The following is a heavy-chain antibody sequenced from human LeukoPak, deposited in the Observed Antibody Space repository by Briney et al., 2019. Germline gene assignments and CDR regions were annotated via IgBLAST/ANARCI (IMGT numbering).Heavy chain of an antibody. CDR2: ISGSGGST. V-gene: IGHV3-23*01. D-gene: IGHD3-3*01. J-gene: IGHJ4*02. Sequence: HTGGSLRLSCAASGFTFSTYAMSWVRQAPGKGLEWVSAISGSGGSTYYADSVKGRFTISRDNSKNTLYLQMNSLRAEDTAVYYCAKDGSTYYDFWSGYFGFDYWGQGTLVTVSS. CDR3: AKDGSTYYDFWSGYFGFDY. CDR1: GFTFSTYA.